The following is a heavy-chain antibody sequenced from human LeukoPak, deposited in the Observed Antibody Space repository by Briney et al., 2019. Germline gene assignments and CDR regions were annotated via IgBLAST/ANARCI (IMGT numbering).Heavy chain of an antibody. CDR1: GGSISSSSYY. J-gene: IGHJ4*02. CDR2: IYYSGST. D-gene: IGHD6-6*01. Sequence: SETLSLTCTVSGGSISSSSYYWGWIRQPPGKGLEWIGSIYYSGSTYYNPSLKSRVTISVDTSKNQFSLKLSSVTAADTAVYYCARHGIAARRGLWGQGTLVTVSS. CDR3: ARHGIAARRGL. V-gene: IGHV4-39*01.